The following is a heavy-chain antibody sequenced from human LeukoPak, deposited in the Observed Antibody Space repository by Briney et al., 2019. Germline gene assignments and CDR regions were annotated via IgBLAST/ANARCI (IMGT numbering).Heavy chain of an antibody. Sequence: SETLSLTCTVSGGSISSYYWSWIRQPPGKGLEWVGYIYTSGSTNYNPSLKSRVTISVDTSKNQFSLKLSSVTAADTAVYYCARHGTDIVVVPAALPYYYYYMDVWGKGTTVTVSS. D-gene: IGHD2-2*02. J-gene: IGHJ6*03. CDR2: IYTSGST. CDR3: ARHGTDIVVVPAALPYYYYYMDV. V-gene: IGHV4-4*09. CDR1: GGSISSYY.